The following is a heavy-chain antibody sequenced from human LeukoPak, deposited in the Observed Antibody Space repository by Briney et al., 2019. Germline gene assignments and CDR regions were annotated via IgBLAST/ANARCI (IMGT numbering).Heavy chain of an antibody. CDR3: AREGSMAVAGRAFDI. D-gene: IGHD6-19*01. Sequence: GGSLRLSCAASGVTVSSNYMSWVRQAPGKGLEWVSVIYSGGSTYYSDSVRGRFTISGDNSKNTLYLQMNSLRADDTAVYYCAREGSMAVAGRAFDIWGPGTMVTVSS. J-gene: IGHJ3*02. V-gene: IGHV3-53*01. CDR1: GVTVSSNY. CDR2: IYSGGST.